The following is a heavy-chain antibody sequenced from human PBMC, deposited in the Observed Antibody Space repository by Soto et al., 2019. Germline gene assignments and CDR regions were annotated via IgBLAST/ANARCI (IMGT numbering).Heavy chain of an antibody. D-gene: IGHD2-15*01. V-gene: IGHV3-30*18. J-gene: IGHJ6*02. CDR2: ISYDGSNK. CDR3: AKDHPDYCSGGSCYSSQYYYGMDV. CDR1: GVTFSSYG. Sequence: GGSLRLSCAASGVTFSSYGMHWVRQAPGKGLEWVAVISYDGSNKYYADSVKGRFTISRDNSKNTLYLQMNSLRAEDTAVYYCAKDHPDYCSGGSCYSSQYYYGMDVWGQGTTVTVSS.